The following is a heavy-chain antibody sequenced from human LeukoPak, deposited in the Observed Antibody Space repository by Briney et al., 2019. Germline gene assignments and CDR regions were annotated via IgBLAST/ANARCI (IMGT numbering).Heavy chain of an antibody. CDR1: GFTFSSYG. J-gene: IGHJ5*02. CDR3: AKEAHYYDSSGRRLGGGFDP. D-gene: IGHD3-22*01. V-gene: IGHV3-30*18. Sequence: GRSLRLSCAASGFTFSSYGMHWVRQAPGKGLEWVAVISYDGSNKYYADSVKGRFTISRDNSKNTLYLQMNSLRAEDTAVYYCAKEAHYYDSSGRRLGGGFDPWGQGTPVTVSS. CDR2: ISYDGSNK.